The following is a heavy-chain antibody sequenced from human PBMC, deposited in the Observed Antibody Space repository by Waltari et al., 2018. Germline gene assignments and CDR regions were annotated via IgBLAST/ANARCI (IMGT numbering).Heavy chain of an antibody. V-gene: IGHV3-53*01. CDR1: GFTVSDTY. J-gene: IGHJ3*01. Sequence: EVQVVESGGDLIQPGGSLRLSCAASGFTVSDTYMTWVRPAPGKGLDWAAAICCTGNTHYADSCGGRITISRDSSRNSWYLQMENLRAEETATYYCARVTVVARVSDVFDVWGQGTMITVSS. D-gene: IGHD6-6*01. CDR3: ARVTVVARVSDVFDV. CDR2: ICCTGNT.